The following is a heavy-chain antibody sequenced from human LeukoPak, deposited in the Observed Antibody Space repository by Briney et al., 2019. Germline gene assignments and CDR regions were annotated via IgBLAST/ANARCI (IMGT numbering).Heavy chain of an antibody. Sequence: SETLSLTCAVSGGSISSGGYSWSWIRQPPGKGLEWIGYNSGTTNYNPSLKSRVTILVDTSKNQFSLNLSSVTAADTAVYYCARRGIAPAGCDYCRQGTLVTVSS. D-gene: IGHD6-13*01. CDR3: ARRGIAPAGCDY. CDR1: GGSISSGGYS. CDR2: NSGTT. J-gene: IGHJ4*02. V-gene: IGHV4-61*08.